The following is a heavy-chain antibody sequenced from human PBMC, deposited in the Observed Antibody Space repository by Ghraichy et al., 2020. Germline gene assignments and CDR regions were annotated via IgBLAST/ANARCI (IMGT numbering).Heavy chain of an antibody. CDR2: INPNSGGT. V-gene: IGHV1-2*06. J-gene: IGHJ6*02. CDR3: ARAKTRYCSGGSCQKTRYYYGMDV. CDR1: GYTFTGYY. Sequence: ASVKVSCKASGYTFTGYYMHWVRQAPGQGLEWMGRINPNSGGTNYAQKFQGRVTMTRDTSISTAYMELSRLRSDDTAVYYCARAKTRYCSGGSCQKTRYYYGMDVWGQGTTVTVSS. D-gene: IGHD2-15*01.